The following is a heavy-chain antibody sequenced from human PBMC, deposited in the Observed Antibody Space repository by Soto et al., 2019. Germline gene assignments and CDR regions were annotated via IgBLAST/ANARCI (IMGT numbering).Heavy chain of an antibody. D-gene: IGHD6-19*01. CDR3: ARDERIAVAGTDT. V-gene: IGHV3-11*01. J-gene: IGHJ5*02. CDR1: GFSFSDYY. CDR2: ISKSGSII. Sequence: GMDWTGGSLRLSCAASGFSFSDYYMSWIRQPPGKGLEWVSYISKSGSIIHYADSVKGRFTISRDNAKNSLYLQMNSLRAEDTALYYCARDERIAVAGTDTWGQGILVTVTS.